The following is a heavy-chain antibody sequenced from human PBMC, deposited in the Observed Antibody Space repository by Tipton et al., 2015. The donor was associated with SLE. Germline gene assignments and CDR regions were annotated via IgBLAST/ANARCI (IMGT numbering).Heavy chain of an antibody. CDR3: ARLWCPRDYFDY. CDR2: IYYSVST. J-gene: IGHJ4*02. Sequence: TLSLTCTVSGGSISSSSYYWGWSRQPPGKGLEWIGGIYYSVSTYYNPSLKSRVTISVDTSKNQFSLKLSSVTAADTAVYYCARLWCPRDYFDYWGQGTLVTVSS. V-gene: IGHV4-39*01. CDR1: GGSISSSSYY. D-gene: IGHD2-21*01.